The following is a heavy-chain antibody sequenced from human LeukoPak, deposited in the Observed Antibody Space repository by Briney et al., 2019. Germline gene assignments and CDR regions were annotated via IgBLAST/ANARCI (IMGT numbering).Heavy chain of an antibody. D-gene: IGHD5-24*01. CDR1: GYTFNSYG. V-gene: IGHV1-18*01. CDR2: ISAYNGNT. Sequence: ASVKVSCKASGYTFNSYGISWVRQAPGQGLEWMGWISAYNGNTNYAQKLQGRVTMTTDTSTSTAYMELRSLRSDDTAVYYCARVRDDYTPSDYWGQGTLVTVSS. J-gene: IGHJ4*02. CDR3: ARVRDDYTPSDY.